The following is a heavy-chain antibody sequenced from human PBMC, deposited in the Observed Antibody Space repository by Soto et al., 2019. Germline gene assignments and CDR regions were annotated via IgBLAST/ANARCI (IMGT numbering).Heavy chain of an antibody. CDR3: AKTCYSTSSQGIDV. V-gene: IGHV3-30*18. J-gene: IGHJ6*01. D-gene: IGHD2-2*01. CDR2: ISYDGSNT. Sequence: QVQLLESGGGVVQPGRSLRLSCAASGFTFSNFGMHWVRQAPGKGLEWVAVISYDGSNTYHADSVKGRFTVSRDNSENTRYLQMNSLRAEDKAVYYCAKTCYSTSSQGIDVW. CDR1: GFTFSNFG.